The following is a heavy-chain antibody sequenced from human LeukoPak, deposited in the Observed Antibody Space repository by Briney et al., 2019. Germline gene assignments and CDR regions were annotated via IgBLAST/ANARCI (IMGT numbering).Heavy chain of an antibody. CDR2: IIPIFGTA. Sequence: SVKVSCKASGGTFSSYAISWVRQAPGQGLEWMGGIIPIFGTANYAQKFQGRVTITTDESASTAYMELSSLRFEDTAVYYCARGGSRCSGGSCYSSPYYYYMDVWGKGTTVTVSS. CDR3: ARGGSRCSGGSCYSSPYYYYMDV. J-gene: IGHJ6*03. D-gene: IGHD2-15*01. V-gene: IGHV1-69*05. CDR1: GGTFSSYA.